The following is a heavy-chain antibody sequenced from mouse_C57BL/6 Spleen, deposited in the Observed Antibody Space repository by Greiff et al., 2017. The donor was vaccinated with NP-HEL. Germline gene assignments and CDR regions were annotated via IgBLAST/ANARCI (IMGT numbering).Heavy chain of an antibody. V-gene: IGHV14-4*01. J-gene: IGHJ2*01. Sequence: EVQRVESGAELVRPGASVQLSCTASGFNIKDDYMHWVKQRPEQGLEWIGWIDPENGDTEYASKLQGKATITADTSSNTAYLQLSSLSSEDTAVYYCTSDSSHYWGQGTTLTVSS. D-gene: IGHD3-2*02. CDR2: IDPENGDT. CDR1: GFNIKDDY. CDR3: TSDSSHY.